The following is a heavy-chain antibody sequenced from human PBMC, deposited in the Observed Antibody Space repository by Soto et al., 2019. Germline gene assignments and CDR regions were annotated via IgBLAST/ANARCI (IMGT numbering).Heavy chain of an antibody. D-gene: IGHD2-15*01. Sequence: SSETLSLTCTVSGGSISSYYWSWIRQPPGKGLEWIGYIYYSGSTNYNPSLKSRVTISVDTSKNQFSLKLSSVTAADTAVYYCARGGPYYYYYMDVWGKGTTVTVSS. CDR2: IYYSGST. J-gene: IGHJ6*03. CDR1: GGSISSYY. V-gene: IGHV4-59*01. CDR3: ARGGPYYYYYMDV.